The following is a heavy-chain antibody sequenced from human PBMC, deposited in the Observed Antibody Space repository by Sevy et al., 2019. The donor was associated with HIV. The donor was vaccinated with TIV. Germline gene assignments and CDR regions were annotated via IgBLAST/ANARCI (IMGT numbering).Heavy chain of an antibody. Sequence: GGSLRLSCSASGFTLSSYAMTWVRQAPGKGLECVSIINDSGANTYYIDSVKGRFTISRDNSKNTVYLQMNSLRAEDTAVYYCAANWNLDYWGQGILVTVSS. CDR2: INDSGANT. CDR1: GFTLSSYA. J-gene: IGHJ4*02. D-gene: IGHD1-1*01. V-gene: IGHV3-23*01. CDR3: AANWNLDY.